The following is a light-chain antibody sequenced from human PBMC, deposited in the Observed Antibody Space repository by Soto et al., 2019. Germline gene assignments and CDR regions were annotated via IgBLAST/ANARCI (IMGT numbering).Light chain of an antibody. CDR1: QSVLYSSNNKNY. V-gene: IGKV4-1*01. Sequence: DIVMTQSPDSLAVSLGETATINCKSSQSVLYSSNNKNYLAWYQQKPRQSPKLLIYWTSTRPSGVPDRFSGGGSGTDFILTIISLQAEDEAVYYCQQYLHNPWTFGQGTKVEIK. CDR2: WTS. CDR3: QQYLHNPWT. J-gene: IGKJ1*01.